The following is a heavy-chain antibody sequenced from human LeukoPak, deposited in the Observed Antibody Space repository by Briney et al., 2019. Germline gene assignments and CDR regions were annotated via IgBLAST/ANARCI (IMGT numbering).Heavy chain of an antibody. D-gene: IGHD1-26*01. CDR2: ISIAVGST. V-gene: IGHV3-23*01. Sequence: PRGSLRLSCAASGFTFSSYAMSWVRQAPGRGLEWVSAISIAVGSTYYADAVKGPSTISRDNSKNTLYLKMNSLSAEDTAVYYSAKRSHMLGAPNPNYFFDHWGQGTLVTVSS. J-gene: IGHJ4*02. CDR3: AKRSHMLGAPNPNYFFDH. CDR1: GFTFSSYA.